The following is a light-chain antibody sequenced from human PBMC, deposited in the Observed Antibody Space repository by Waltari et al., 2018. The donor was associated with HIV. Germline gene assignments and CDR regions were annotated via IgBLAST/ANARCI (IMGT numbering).Light chain of an antibody. J-gene: IGKJ1*01. CDR2: WAC. CDR1: HSVFYRPNNKNY. Sequence: DVVMTQSPDSLAVSLGERATINCKSTHSVFYRPNNKNYIAWYQQRPGQAPKLLISWACARESGVSDRFSGSGSGTNFTLTITSLKTEDVAIYFCQQYLSPPPTFGQGTKVQIK. V-gene: IGKV4-1*01. CDR3: QQYLSPPPT.